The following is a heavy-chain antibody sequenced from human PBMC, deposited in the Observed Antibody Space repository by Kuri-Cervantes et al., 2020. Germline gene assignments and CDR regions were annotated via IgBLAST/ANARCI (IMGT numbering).Heavy chain of an antibody. CDR1: GFRSDDFA. CDR2: ISWNSGDI. V-gene: IGHV3-9*02. J-gene: IGHJ4*02. D-gene: IGHD4/OR15-4a*01. Sequence: SLKISCAASGFRSDDFAMHWVRQVPGRGLEWVSGISWNSGDIGFADSVRGRFTISRDNAKNTLYLQMNSLTTEDTALYYCARHPAHHYDAVGPFDSWGQGTLVTVSS. CDR3: ARHPAHHYDAVGPFDS.